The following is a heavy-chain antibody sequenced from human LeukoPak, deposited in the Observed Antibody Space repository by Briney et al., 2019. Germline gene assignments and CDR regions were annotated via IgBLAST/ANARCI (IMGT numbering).Heavy chain of an antibody. Sequence: SETLSLTCAVYGGSFSGYYWSWIRQPPGKGLEGIGEINHSGSTNYNPSLNSRVTISVATSNNQFSLKLSSVTAADTAVYYCARLRGNSGSGSYRYWGQGTLVTVSS. D-gene: IGHD3-10*01. CDR1: GGSFSGYY. J-gene: IGHJ4*02. CDR3: ARLRGNSGSGSYRY. CDR2: INHSGST. V-gene: IGHV4-34*01.